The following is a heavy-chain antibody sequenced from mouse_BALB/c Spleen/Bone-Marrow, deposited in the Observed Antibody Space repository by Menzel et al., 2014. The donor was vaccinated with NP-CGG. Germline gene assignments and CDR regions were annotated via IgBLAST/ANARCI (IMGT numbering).Heavy chain of an antibody. J-gene: IGHJ4*01. CDR1: GFTFSSYT. CDR2: ITSGGGST. D-gene: IGHD3-1*01. CDR3: ARHVGNPYAMDY. V-gene: IGHV5-12-2*01. Sequence: VQLKESGGGLVQPGGSLKLSCAASGFTFSSYTMSWVRQTPEKRLEWVAYITSGGGSTYYPDTVKGRFTISRHNAKNTLYLQMGSLKSEDTAMYYCARHVGNPYAMDYWGQGTSVTVSS.